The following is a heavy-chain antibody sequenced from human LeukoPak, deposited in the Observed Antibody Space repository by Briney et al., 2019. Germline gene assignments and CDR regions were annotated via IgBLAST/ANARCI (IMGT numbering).Heavy chain of an antibody. CDR3: AREGMGFSGSSYYYYYGMDV. D-gene: IGHD1-26*01. CDR2: INHSGST. J-gene: IGHJ6*02. Sequence: SETLSLTCAVYGGAFRDHQWSWIRQPPGKGLEWIGEINHSGSTNYNPSLKSRVTISVDTSKNQFSLKLSSVTAADTAVYYCAREGMGFSGSSYYYYYGMDVWGQGTTVTVSS. V-gene: IGHV4-34*01. CDR1: GGAFRDHQ.